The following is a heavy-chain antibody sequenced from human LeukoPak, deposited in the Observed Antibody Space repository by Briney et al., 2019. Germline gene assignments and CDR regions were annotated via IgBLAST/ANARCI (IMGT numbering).Heavy chain of an antibody. Sequence: GRSLRLSCAASGFTFSSYAMHWVRQAPGKGLEWVAVISYDGSNKYYADSVKGRFTISRDNSKNTLYLQMNSLRAEDTAVYYCAREEAASGNYYYYGMDVWGQGTTVTVSS. J-gene: IGHJ6*02. CDR1: GFTFSSYA. D-gene: IGHD2-15*01. CDR2: ISYDGSNK. CDR3: AREEAASGNYYYYGMDV. V-gene: IGHV3-30-3*01.